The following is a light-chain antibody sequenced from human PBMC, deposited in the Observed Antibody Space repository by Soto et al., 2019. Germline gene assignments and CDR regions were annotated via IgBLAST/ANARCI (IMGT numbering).Light chain of an antibody. J-gene: IGLJ2*01. CDR2: DVS. CDR3: NSYTSSSTYVV. CDR1: SSDVGSYNY. V-gene: IGLV2-14*01. Sequence: QSVLTQPASVSGSPGQSITISCTGTSSDVGSYNYVSWYQQHPGKAPKLMIYDVSNRPSGVSNRFSGSKSGNTASLTISGLQAEDEADYYCNSYTSSSTYVVFGGGTKVTVL.